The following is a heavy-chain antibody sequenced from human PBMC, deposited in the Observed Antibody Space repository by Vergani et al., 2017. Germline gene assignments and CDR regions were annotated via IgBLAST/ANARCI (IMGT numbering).Heavy chain of an antibody. V-gene: IGHV3-23*01. J-gene: IGHJ6*03. D-gene: IGHD3-16*01. CDR1: GFSFTTYA. CDR2: INTNGDYT. Sequence: EVQLLESGGDLVQPGGSLRLSCAASGFSFTTYAMSWVRQAPGKGLEWVSTINTNGDYTRYGDSVKGRFTISRDNSKSTLYLQMNSLRAEDTAIYYCIWVQRAVGATTDYYYYLDVWGKGTTVTVSS. CDR3: IWVQRAVGATTDYYYYLDV.